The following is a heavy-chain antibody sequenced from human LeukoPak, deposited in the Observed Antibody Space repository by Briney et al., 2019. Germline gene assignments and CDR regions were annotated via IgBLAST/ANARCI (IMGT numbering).Heavy chain of an antibody. CDR3: AREDTVTTGSFDY. Sequence: SETLSLTCTVSGYFISSGYYWGWIQQPPGKGLQWIGSIHHSGSTYYNPSLKSRVTISVDTSKNQFSLKLSSVTAADTAVYYCAREDTVTTGSFDYWGQGTLVTVSS. CDR2: IHHSGST. D-gene: IGHD4-17*01. V-gene: IGHV4-38-2*02. J-gene: IGHJ4*02. CDR1: GYFISSGYY.